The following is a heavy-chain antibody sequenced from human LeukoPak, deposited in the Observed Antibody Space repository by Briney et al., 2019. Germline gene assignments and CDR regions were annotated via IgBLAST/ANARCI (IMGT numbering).Heavy chain of an antibody. V-gene: IGHV1-2*02. J-gene: IGHJ3*02. D-gene: IGHD4-17*01. CDR3: ARGATVTTALPDDAFDI. CDR2: INPNSGGT. CDR1: GYTFTGYY. Sequence: GASVRVSCKASGYTFTGYYMHWVRQAPGQGLEWMGWINPNSGGTNYAQKFQGRVTMTRDTSISTAYMELSRLRSDDTAVYYCARGATVTTALPDDAFDIWGQGTMVTVSS.